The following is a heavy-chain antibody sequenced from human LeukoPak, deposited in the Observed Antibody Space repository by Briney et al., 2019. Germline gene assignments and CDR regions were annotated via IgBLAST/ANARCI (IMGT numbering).Heavy chain of an antibody. Sequence: SETLSLTCTVSGGSISSYYWSWIRQPPGKGLEWIGYIYYSGSTNYNPSLKSRVTISVDTSKNQFSLKLSSATAADTAVYYCARRANYFDYWGQGTLVTVSS. CDR3: ARRANYFDY. CDR1: GGSISSYY. D-gene: IGHD5-12*01. CDR2: IYYSGST. J-gene: IGHJ4*02. V-gene: IGHV4-59*08.